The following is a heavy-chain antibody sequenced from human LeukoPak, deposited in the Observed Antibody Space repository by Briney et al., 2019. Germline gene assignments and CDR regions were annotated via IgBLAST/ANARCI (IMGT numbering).Heavy chain of an antibody. CDR2: IDPNSGGT. CDR1: GYTFTCYY. J-gene: IGHJ4*02. Sequence: ASVKVSCKASGYTFTCYYMHWVRQAPGQGLEWMGWIDPNSGGTNYAQKFQGRVTMTRDTSISTAYMELSRLRSDDTAVYYCARDPRYYGDPNYFDYWGQGTLVTVSS. V-gene: IGHV1-2*02. CDR3: ARDPRYYGDPNYFDY. D-gene: IGHD4-17*01.